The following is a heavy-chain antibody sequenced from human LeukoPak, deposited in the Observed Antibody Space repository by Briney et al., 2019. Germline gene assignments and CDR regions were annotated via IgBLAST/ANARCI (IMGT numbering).Heavy chain of an antibody. CDR1: GDSVSSNSAA. J-gene: IGHJ4*02. CDR3: ARSTGPIDY. D-gene: IGHD1-1*01. CDR2: TYYRSKWST. Sequence: SQTLSLTCAISGDSVSSNSAAWNWIRQSSSRGLEWLGRTYYRSKWSTYYAVSVKSRISINRDTSKNQISLQLNSVTPEDTAVYYCARSTGPIDYWGQGTLVTVSS. V-gene: IGHV6-1*01.